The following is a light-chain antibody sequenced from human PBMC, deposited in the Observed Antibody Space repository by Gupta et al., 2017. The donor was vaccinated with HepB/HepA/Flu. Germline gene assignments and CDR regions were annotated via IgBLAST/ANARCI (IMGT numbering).Light chain of an antibody. J-gene: IGKJ2*01. CDR2: AAS. CDR3: QQSYSPPRYT. V-gene: IGKV1-39*01. CDR1: QSISSY. Sequence: DIQMTQSPSSLSASVGDRVTITCRASQSISSYLNWYQEKPGKAPKFLIYAASSLQSGVPSRFSGSGSGTDFTLTISSLQPEDFATYYCQQSYSPPRYTFGQGTKLEIK.